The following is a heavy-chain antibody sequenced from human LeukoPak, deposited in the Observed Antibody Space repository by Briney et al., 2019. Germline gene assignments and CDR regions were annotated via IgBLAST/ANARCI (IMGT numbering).Heavy chain of an antibody. CDR3: ARNTVTTTGIDY. CDR1: GGSFSGYY. CDR2: INHSGST. V-gene: IGHV4-34*01. J-gene: IGHJ4*02. D-gene: IGHD4-11*01. Sequence: SETLSLTCAVYGGSFSGYYWSWIRQPPGKGLEWIGEINHSGSTNYNPSLKSRVTISVDTSKNQFSLKLSSVTAADTAVYYCARNTVTTTGIDYWGQGTPVTVSS.